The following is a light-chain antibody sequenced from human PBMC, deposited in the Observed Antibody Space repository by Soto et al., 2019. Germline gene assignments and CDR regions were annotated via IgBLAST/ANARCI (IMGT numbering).Light chain of an antibody. Sequence: EFVLTQSPGTLSLSPGERATLSCRASQTVRNNYLAWYQQKPGQAPRLLIDDASSRATGITDRFSGGGSGTDFTLTISRLEPEDFAVYYCQQFSSYPLTFGGGTKVEIK. J-gene: IGKJ4*01. CDR2: DAS. CDR1: QTVRNNY. CDR3: QQFSSYPLT. V-gene: IGKV3-20*01.